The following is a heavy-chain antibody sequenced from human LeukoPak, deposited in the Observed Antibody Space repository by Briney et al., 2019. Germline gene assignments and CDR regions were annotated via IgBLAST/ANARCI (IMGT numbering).Heavy chain of an antibody. D-gene: IGHD3-22*01. CDR1: GYTFTSYY. CDR2: INPSGGST. V-gene: IGHV1-46*01. Sequence: ASVKVSCKASGYTFTSYYMHWVRQAPGQGLEWMGIINPSGGSTNYAQKFQGRVTMTRDTSTSTVYMELSSLRSEDTAVYYCARVRKRITMIVVTKAEGWFDPWGQGTLVTVSS. J-gene: IGHJ5*02. CDR3: ARVRKRITMIVVTKAEGWFDP.